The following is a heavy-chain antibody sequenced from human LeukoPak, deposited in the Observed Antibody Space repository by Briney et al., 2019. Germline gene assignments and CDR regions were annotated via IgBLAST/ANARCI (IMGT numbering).Heavy chain of an antibody. V-gene: IGHV4-39*07. D-gene: IGHD1-26*01. CDR1: GGSISSSSYY. J-gene: IGHJ3*02. Sequence: SETLSLPCTVSGGSISSSSYYWGGIRQPPGKGMERVGSIYYSGSTYYNPSLKSRVTISVDTSTNQFSLKLSSVTAADTAVYYCARGFRGSYYSNAFDIWGQGTMVTVSS. CDR3: ARGFRGSYYSNAFDI. CDR2: IYYSGST.